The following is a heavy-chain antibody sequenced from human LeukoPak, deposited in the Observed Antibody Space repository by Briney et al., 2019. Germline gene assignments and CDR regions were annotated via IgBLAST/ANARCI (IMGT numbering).Heavy chain of an antibody. Sequence: PSETLSLTCTVSGGSISSSSPYWGWIRQPPGKGLEWIGSIYYSGSTYYNPSLKSRVTISVDTSKNQFSLKLSSVTAADTAVYYCARHARDERWLRLFAFDYWGQGTLVTVSS. D-gene: IGHD5-24*01. CDR2: IYYSGST. J-gene: IGHJ4*02. V-gene: IGHV4-39*01. CDR1: GGSISSSSPY. CDR3: ARHARDERWLRLFAFDY.